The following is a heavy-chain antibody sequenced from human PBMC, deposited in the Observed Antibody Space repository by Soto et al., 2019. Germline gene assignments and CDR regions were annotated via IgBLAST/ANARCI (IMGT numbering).Heavy chain of an antibody. CDR3: AREGNLGRWIQPLDS. V-gene: IGHV4-59*01. CDR1: GGSISSYY. CDR2: IYYNGNT. Sequence: SETLSLTCTVSGGSISSYYWSWIRQPPGKGLEWIGYIYYNGNTKYSPSLKSRVTMSVDTSKNHFSLKLISVTTADTAVYFCAREGNLGRWIQPLDSWGQGTLVTV. D-gene: IGHD2-2*03. J-gene: IGHJ4*02.